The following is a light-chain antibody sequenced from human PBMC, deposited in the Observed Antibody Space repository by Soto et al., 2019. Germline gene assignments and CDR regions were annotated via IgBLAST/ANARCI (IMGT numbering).Light chain of an antibody. J-gene: IGKJ5*01. Sequence: EIVMTQSPATLSVPPGERATLSCRASQSASTNFAWYQQRPGQAPRLLFYGASIRATAVPARFTSGSGTEFTLPISSLQSEDFAVYYCQQYNNWLITFGQGTRLEIK. CDR2: GAS. V-gene: IGKV3-15*01. CDR1: QSASTN. CDR3: QQYNNWLIT.